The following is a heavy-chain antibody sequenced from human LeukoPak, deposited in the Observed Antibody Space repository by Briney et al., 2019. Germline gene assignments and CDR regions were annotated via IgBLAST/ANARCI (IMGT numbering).Heavy chain of an antibody. J-gene: IGHJ4*02. V-gene: IGHV5-51*01. CDR3: ARHGGYCSSTSCYGGFVDY. D-gene: IGHD2-2*01. CDR2: IYPGDSDT. CDR1: GYRFTSYW. Sequence: GGSLKISCKGSGYRFTSYWIGWVRQMPGKGLEWMGIIYPGDSDTRYSPSFQGQVTISADKSISTAYLQWSSLKASDTAMYYCARHGGYCSSTSCYGGFVDYWGQGTLVTVSS.